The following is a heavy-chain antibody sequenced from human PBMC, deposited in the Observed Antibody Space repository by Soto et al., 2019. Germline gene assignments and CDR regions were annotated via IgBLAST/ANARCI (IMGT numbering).Heavy chain of an antibody. CDR3: ARGRGLLALRYYFGMDV. V-gene: IGHV4-4*07. D-gene: IGHD1-26*01. CDR1: GGSISSYY. CDR2: IYTSGST. J-gene: IGHJ6*02. Sequence: PSETLSLTCTVSGGSISSYYWSWIRQPAGKGLEWIGRIYTSGSTDYNPSLKSRVTMSVDTSKNQFSLKLSSVTAADTVVYYCARGRGLLALRYYFGMDVWGQGTTVTVSS.